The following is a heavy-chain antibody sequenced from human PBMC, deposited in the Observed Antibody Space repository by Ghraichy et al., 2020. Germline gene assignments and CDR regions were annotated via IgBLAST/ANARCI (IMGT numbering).Heavy chain of an antibody. CDR2: IHHSGST. Sequence: SQTLSLTCAVYGGSFSGNYWSWVRQPPGKGLEWIGEIHHSGSTNYNPSLKSRVTMSIDTSKNQFSLKLTSLTAADTAVYYCARVTQNNCSSASCYIYYFDYWGQGTLVTVSS. D-gene: IGHD2-2*02. V-gene: IGHV4-34*01. CDR1: GGSFSGNY. CDR3: ARVTQNNCSSASCYIYYFDY. J-gene: IGHJ4*02.